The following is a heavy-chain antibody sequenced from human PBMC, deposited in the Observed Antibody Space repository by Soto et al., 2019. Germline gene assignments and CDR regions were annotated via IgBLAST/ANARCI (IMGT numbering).Heavy chain of an antibody. CDR3: ARDQSTGYRNYYYYYGMDV. V-gene: IGHV3-48*02. CDR2: ISSSSSTI. D-gene: IGHD3-16*02. Sequence: GGSLRLSCAASGFTFSSYSMNWVRQAPGKGLEWVSYISSSSSTIYYADSVKGRFTISRDNAKNSLYLQMNSLRDEDTAVYYCARDQSTGYRNYYYYYGMDVWGQGTTVTVSS. CDR1: GFTFSSYS. J-gene: IGHJ6*02.